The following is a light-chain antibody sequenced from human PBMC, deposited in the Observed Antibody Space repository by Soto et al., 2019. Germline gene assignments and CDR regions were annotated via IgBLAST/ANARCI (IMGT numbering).Light chain of an antibody. CDR2: DVS. Sequence: EIVMTQSPSTLSVTPGERATLSCRASQSVRKNCLAWYQQKPGQAPRLLIYDVSIRASGSPDRFSGSGSGTDFTLNIGRLEPEDFAVYYCQQYGNSPQTFGQGTKVDIK. CDR3: QQYGNSPQT. CDR1: QSVRKNC. J-gene: IGKJ1*01. V-gene: IGKV3-20*01.